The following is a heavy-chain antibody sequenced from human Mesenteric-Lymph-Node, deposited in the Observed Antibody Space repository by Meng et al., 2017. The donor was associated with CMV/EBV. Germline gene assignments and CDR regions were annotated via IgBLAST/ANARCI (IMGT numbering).Heavy chain of an antibody. CDR2: IWYDGSNK. V-gene: IGHV3-33*01. J-gene: IGHJ4*02. D-gene: IGHD1-7*01. Sequence: GESLKISCAASGFTFSSYGMHWVRQAPGKGLEWVAVIWYDGSNKYYADSVKGRFTISRDNSKNTLYLQMNSLRAEDTAVYYCARANWNYVALLSYWGQGTLVTVSS. CDR3: ARANWNYVALLSY. CDR1: GFTFSSYG.